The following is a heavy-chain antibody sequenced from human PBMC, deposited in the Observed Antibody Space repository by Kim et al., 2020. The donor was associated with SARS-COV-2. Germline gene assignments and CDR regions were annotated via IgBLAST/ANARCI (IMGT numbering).Heavy chain of an antibody. V-gene: IGHV5-10-1*01. CDR3: ARLHPTAVPTPETVYLDS. CDR2: IDPRDSAT. Sequence: GESLKISCKASGYNFNSYYINWVRQMPGKGLEWMGKIDPRDSATDYSPSFQGRVTMSTDTSINTAYLQWSSLQASDSAIYYCARLHPTAVPTPETVYLDSWGQGTQVSVSS. CDR1: GYNFNSYY. J-gene: IGHJ4*02. D-gene: IGHD4-17*01.